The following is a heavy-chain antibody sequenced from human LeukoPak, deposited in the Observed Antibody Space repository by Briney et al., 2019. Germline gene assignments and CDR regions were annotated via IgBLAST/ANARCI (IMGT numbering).Heavy chain of an antibody. D-gene: IGHD4-17*01. CDR3: ARFDYGDGFDY. J-gene: IGHJ4*02. V-gene: IGHV4-61*02. Sequence: SETLSLTCTVSGGSISSGSYYWSWMRQPAGKGLEWIGRIYTSGSTNYNPSLKSRVTISVDTSKNQFSLKLSSVTAADTAVYYCARFDYGDGFDYWGQGTLVTVSS. CDR2: IYTSGST. CDR1: GGSISSGSYY.